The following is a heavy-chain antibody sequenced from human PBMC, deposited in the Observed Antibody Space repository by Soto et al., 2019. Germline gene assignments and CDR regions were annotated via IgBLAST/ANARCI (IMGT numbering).Heavy chain of an antibody. D-gene: IGHD3-16*01. CDR1: GFTFRSYV. V-gene: IGHV3-33*05. Sequence: ESGGGVVQPGTSLRLSCVGSGFTFRSYVIHWVRQAPGKGLEWVALTSYDGSNNFYVDSVKGRFTISRDNSRNTVELQRDSLRLEDTALYYCARWGTTGGLDVWGQGTLVSVSS. J-gene: IGHJ4*02. CDR2: TSYDGSNN. CDR3: ARWGTTGGLDV.